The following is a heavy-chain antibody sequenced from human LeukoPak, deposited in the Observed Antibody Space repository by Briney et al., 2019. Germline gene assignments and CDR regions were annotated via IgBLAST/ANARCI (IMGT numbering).Heavy chain of an antibody. CDR1: GGSVSSGSYY. CDR3: ATRGEGISSYGYVY. Sequence: SETLSLTCTVSGGSVSSGSYYWSWIRQPPGKGLEWIGCIYYSGSTNYNPSLKSRVTISVDTSKNQFSLKLSSVTAADTAVYYCATRGEGISSYGYVYWGQGTLVTVSS. CDR2: IYYSGST. J-gene: IGHJ4*02. V-gene: IGHV4-61*01. D-gene: IGHD5-18*01.